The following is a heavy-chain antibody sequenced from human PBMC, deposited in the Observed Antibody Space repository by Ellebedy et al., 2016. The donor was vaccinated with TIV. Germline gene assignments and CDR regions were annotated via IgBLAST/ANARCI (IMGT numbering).Heavy chain of an antibody. CDR1: GGSISSSSYY. CDR2: IYYSGST. J-gene: IGHJ5*02. D-gene: IGHD2-21*02. V-gene: IGHV4-39*01. CDR3: ARHSVVVTAIVGSNWFDP. Sequence: MPSETLSLTCTVSGGSISSSSYYRGWIRQPPGKGLEWIGSIYYSGSTYYNPSLKSRVTISVDTSKNQFSLKLSSVTAADTAVYYCARHSVVVTAIVGSNWFDPWGQGTLVTVSS.